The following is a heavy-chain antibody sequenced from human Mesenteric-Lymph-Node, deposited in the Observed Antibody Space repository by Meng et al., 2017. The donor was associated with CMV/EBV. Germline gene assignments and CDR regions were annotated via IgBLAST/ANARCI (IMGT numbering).Heavy chain of an antibody. CDR2: MNPDSGNT. CDR1: GYTFTSYD. D-gene: IGHD3-3*01. CDR3: ARGAPYYDFWSGYPYYFDY. Sequence: ASVKVSCKASGYTFTSYDINWVRQAAGQGREWMGWMNPDSGNTGYAQKFQGRLTMTRDTSISTAYMELSSLRSEDTAVYYCARGAPYYDFWSGYPYYFDYWGQGTLVTVSS. V-gene: IGHV1-8*01. J-gene: IGHJ4*02.